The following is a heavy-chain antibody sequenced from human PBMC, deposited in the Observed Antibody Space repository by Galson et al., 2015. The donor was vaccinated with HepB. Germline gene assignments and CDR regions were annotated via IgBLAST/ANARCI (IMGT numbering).Heavy chain of an antibody. J-gene: IGHJ5*02. CDR3: ARGSPGTIVGGSWYDP. V-gene: IGHV1-69*04. CDR2: IIPLLGIA. Sequence: SVKVSCKASGDTFSSSPLNWVRQAPGQGLEWMGRIIPLLGIANYAQNFQGRVTITADRSTSTAFMELRSLKPEDTAIYYCARGSPGTIVGGSWYDPWGQGTLVTVSS. D-gene: IGHD3-10*01. CDR1: GDTFSSSP.